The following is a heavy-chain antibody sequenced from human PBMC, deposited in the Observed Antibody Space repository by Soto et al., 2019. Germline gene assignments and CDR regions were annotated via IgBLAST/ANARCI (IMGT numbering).Heavy chain of an antibody. D-gene: IGHD6-13*01. V-gene: IGHV3-11*06. Sequence: GGSLRLSCAASGFTFSYYYMSWIRQAPGKGLEWVSYISSSSSYTNYADSVKGRFTISRDNAKNSLYLQMNSLRAEDTAVYYCARAKGGGSSSWYYYYYGMDVWGQGTTVTVS. CDR1: GFTFSYYY. J-gene: IGHJ6*02. CDR2: ISSSSSYT. CDR3: ARAKGGGSSSWYYYYYGMDV.